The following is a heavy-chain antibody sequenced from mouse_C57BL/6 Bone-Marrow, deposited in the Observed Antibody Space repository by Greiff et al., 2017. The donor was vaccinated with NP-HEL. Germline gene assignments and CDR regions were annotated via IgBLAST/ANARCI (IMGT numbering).Heavy chain of an antibody. J-gene: IGHJ4*01. CDR2: IHPNSGST. CDR1: GYTFTSYW. D-gene: IGHD2-4*01. CDR3: ARNDYDHYYAMDY. V-gene: IGHV1-64*01. Sequence: QVQLQQPGAELVKPGASVKLSCKASGYTFTSYWMHWVKQRPGQGLEWIGMIHPNSGSTNYNEKFKSKATLTVDKSSSTAYMQLSSLTSEDSAVYYCARNDYDHYYAMDYWGQGTSVTVSS.